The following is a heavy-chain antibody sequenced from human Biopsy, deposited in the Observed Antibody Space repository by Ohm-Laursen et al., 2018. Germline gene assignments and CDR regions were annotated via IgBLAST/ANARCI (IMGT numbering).Heavy chain of an antibody. CDR3: ARGLSSGWYGYFDV. J-gene: IGHJ2*01. D-gene: IGHD6-19*01. CDR1: GFTFSHYA. V-gene: IGHV3-33*04. CDR2: IWYDGTNE. Sequence: SLRLSCTASGFTFSHYAMHWVRQAPGTGLERISLIWYDGTNEDYADSVKGRFTISRDNSKNTLYLQINTLTLEDTAFYYCARGLSSGWYGYFDVWGRGTLVTVSS.